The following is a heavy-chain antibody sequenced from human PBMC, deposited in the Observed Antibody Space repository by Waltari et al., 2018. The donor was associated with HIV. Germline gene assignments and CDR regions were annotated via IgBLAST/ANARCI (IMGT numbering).Heavy chain of an antibody. CDR3: ARINYYDSPLGAFDI. V-gene: IGHV1-2*02. CDR2: INPNSGGT. Sequence: QVQLVQSGAEVKKPGASVKVSCKASGYTFTGYYMHWVRQAPGQGLEWMGWINPNSGGTNYAQKFQGRVTMTRDTSISTAYMELSRLRSDDTAVYYCARINYYDSPLGAFDIWGQGTMVTVSS. CDR1: GYTFTGYY. D-gene: IGHD3-22*01. J-gene: IGHJ3*02.